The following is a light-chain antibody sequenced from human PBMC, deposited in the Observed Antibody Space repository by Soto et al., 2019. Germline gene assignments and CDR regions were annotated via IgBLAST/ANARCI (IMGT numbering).Light chain of an antibody. CDR2: EVN. V-gene: IGLV2-14*01. J-gene: IGLJ1*01. CDR3: TSYTGSSTPYV. CDR1: SSDVGTYNY. Sequence: QSVLTQAASVSGSPGQSITISCTGTSSDVGTYNYVSWYQQHPDKAPKLIIYEVNNRPSGVSNRFSGSKSGNTASLTISGLQAEDEADYYCTSYTGSSTPYVFXTGTKVTVL.